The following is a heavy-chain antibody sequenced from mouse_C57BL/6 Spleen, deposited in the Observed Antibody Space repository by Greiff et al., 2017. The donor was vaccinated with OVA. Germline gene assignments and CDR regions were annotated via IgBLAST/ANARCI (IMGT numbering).Heavy chain of an antibody. CDR2: IDPETGGT. J-gene: IGHJ4*01. Sequence: VKLQQSGAELVRPGASVTLSCKASGYTFTDYEMHWVKQTPVHGLEWIGAIDPETGGTAYNQKFKGKAILTADKSSSTAYMELRSLTSEDSAVYYCTRRGSKGVWGQGTSVTVSS. CDR3: TRRGSKGV. D-gene: IGHD1-3*01. CDR1: GYTFTDYE. V-gene: IGHV1-15*01.